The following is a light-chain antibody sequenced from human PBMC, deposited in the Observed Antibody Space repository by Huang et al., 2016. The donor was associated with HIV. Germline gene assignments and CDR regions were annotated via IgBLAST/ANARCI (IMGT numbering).Light chain of an antibody. Sequence: SPGERATLSCRASQSVSSSYLAWYQQKPGQAPRLLIYSVSNRATGIPDRFSGSGSGTDVTLTISRLEPEDFAVYYCQQYGSSPWTFGQGTKVEIK. J-gene: IGKJ1*01. CDR1: QSVSSSY. V-gene: IGKV3-20*01. CDR3: QQYGSSPWT. CDR2: SVS.